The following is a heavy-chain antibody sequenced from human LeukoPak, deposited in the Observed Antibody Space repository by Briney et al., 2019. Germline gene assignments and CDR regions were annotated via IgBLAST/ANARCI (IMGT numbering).Heavy chain of an antibody. J-gene: IGHJ6*02. V-gene: IGHV3-7*01. Sequence: GGSLRLSCAASGFTFSGYWMSWARQAPGKGLEWVANINQDGSERFYVDSVKGRFTISRDDAKNSLYLQMNSLRAEDTVVYYCARAGFRYSSSSDVWGQGTTVTVSS. D-gene: IGHD6-13*01. CDR1: GFTFSGYW. CDR3: ARAGFRYSSSSDV. CDR2: INQDGSER.